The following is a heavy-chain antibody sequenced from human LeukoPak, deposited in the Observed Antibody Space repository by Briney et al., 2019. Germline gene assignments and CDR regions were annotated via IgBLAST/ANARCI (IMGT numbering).Heavy chain of an antibody. CDR3: ARGPIAVAPHFDY. V-gene: IGHV1-46*02. Sequence: ASVKVSCKASGYTFNNYYVHWVRQAPGQGLEWMGIIDPSGGSTSYAQKFQGRVTMTRDTSTNTVYIELSSLTSEDTAVYYCARGPIAVAPHFDYWGQGTLVTVSS. CDR2: IDPSGGST. J-gene: IGHJ4*02. D-gene: IGHD6-19*01. CDR1: GYTFNNYY.